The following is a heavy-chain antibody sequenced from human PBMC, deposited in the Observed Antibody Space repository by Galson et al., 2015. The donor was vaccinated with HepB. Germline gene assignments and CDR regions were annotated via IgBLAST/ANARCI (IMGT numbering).Heavy chain of an antibody. V-gene: IGHV1-46*01. Sequence: SVKVSCKASGYTFITYYMYWFRQAPGQGLEWTGIINPNGGTTSFAQKFQGRVTMTSDTSTSTVYMELSSLRSEDTAVYFCARYPRNYYDKSGFYRVPFDYWGQGTLVTVST. D-gene: IGHD3-22*01. CDR2: INPNGGTT. CDR3: ARYPRNYYDKSGFYRVPFDY. CDR1: GYTFITYY. J-gene: IGHJ4*02.